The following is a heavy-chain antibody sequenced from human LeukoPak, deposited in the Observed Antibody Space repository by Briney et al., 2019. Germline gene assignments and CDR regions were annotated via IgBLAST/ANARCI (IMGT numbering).Heavy chain of an antibody. CDR2: IIPIFGTA. D-gene: IGHD2-15*01. J-gene: IGHJ6*03. CDR3: ARSLGVVAATWYYYYMDV. V-gene: IGHV1-69*13. CDR1: VGTFSSYA. Sequence: SVKVSCKASVGTFSSYAISWVRQAPGQGLEWMGGIIPIFGTATYAQKCQSRVTITADESTSTAYMELSSLRSEDTAVYYCARSLGVVAATWYYYYMDVWGKGTTVTVSS.